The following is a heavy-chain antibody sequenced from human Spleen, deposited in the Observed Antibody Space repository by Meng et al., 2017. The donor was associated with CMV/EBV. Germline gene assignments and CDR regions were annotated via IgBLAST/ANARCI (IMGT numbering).Heavy chain of an antibody. D-gene: IGHD3-22*01. J-gene: IGHJ3*01. CDR3: ARDLVGYDAFDV. CDR1: GYTFITYY. CDR2: INPDGGST. Sequence: ASVKVSCKASGYTFITYYIHWVRHAPGQGLEWMGRINPDGGSTTYSQKFQGGVTLTSDTSTNTVYMELSRLRYEDTAVYYCARDLVGYDAFDVWGQGTMVTVSS. V-gene: IGHV1-46*01.